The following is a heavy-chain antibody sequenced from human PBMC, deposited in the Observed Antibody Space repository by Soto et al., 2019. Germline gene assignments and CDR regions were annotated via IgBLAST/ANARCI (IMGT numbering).Heavy chain of an antibody. V-gene: IGHV1-46*01. CDR1: GYTFTSYY. CDR3: ARYDYGDYVGFDP. Sequence: ASVKVSCKASGYTFTSYYMHWVRQAPGQGLEWMGIINPSGGSTSYAQKFQGRVTMTRDTSTSTAYMELSSLRSEDTAVYYCARYDYGDYVGFDPWGQGTLVTVSS. J-gene: IGHJ5*02. D-gene: IGHD4-17*01. CDR2: INPSGGST.